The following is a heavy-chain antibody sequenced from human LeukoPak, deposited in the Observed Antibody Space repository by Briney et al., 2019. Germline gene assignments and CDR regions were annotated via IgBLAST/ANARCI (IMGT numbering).Heavy chain of an antibody. Sequence: GGSLRLSCAASGFIVSSNYMTWVRQAPGKGLEWVSTIYSGGSTYYADSVKGRFTISRDNSKNTLYLQMNSLRAEDTAVYYCARDHYGDYADYWGQGTLVTVSS. D-gene: IGHD4-17*01. CDR1: GFIVSSNY. CDR2: IYSGGST. CDR3: ARDHYGDYADY. V-gene: IGHV3-53*01. J-gene: IGHJ4*02.